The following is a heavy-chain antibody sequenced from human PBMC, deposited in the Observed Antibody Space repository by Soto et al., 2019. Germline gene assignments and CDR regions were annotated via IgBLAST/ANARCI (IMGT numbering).Heavy chain of an antibody. CDR3: AKDYDILTGYYLPYFDY. V-gene: IGHV3-23*01. CDR2: ISGSGGST. D-gene: IGHD3-9*01. CDR1: GFTFSSYA. Sequence: PGGSLRLSCAASGFTFSSYAMSWVRQAPGKGLEWVSAISGSGGSTYYADSVKGRFTISRDSSKNTLYLQMNSLRAEDTAVYYCAKDYDILTGYYLPYFDYWGQGTLVTVSS. J-gene: IGHJ4*02.